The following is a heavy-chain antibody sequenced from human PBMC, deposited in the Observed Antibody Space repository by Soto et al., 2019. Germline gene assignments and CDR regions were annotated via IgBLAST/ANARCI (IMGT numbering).Heavy chain of an antibody. V-gene: IGHV1-3*01. D-gene: IGHD3-10*01. J-gene: IGHJ5*02. CDR1: GYSLPTYV. CDR3: AGEALIRATSFDP. Sequence: ASVKVSCKSSGYSLPTYVVHWVRQAPGQRLEWMGWIKAATANTKYSQTFQGRVTFSWDTSASTAYMDLSDLRYEDTAVYYCAGEALIRATSFDPWGQGTLVTVSS. CDR2: IKAATANT.